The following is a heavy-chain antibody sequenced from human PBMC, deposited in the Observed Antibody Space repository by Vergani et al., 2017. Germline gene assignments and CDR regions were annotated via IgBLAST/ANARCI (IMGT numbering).Heavy chain of an antibody. CDR2: MYHSGTT. V-gene: IGHV4-39*01. J-gene: IGHJ6*03. CDR1: GDSITSRLDY. CDR3: ARASLRALVGDYYYIDV. Sequence: QVQLQESGPGLVKPSETLSLTCSVSGDSITSRLDYWGWIRQTPGKGLEWIGSMYHSGTTYYNPSLKSRATLSVDTSKNQISLQVTSVTAADTAVYFCARASLRALVGDYYYIDVWGKGKTVVVSS. D-gene: IGHD3-16*02.